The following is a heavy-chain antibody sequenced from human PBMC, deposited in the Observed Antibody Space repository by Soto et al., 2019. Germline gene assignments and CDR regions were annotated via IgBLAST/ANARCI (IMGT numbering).Heavy chain of an antibody. CDR2: IIPMFGTA. CDR3: AVQPGGNFYPYDAFDV. Sequence: QVQLVQSGAEVKKPGSSVNVSCKASGGTFISYAFNCVRQAPGHGLEWMGGIIPMFGTANSVQKFQGRVTITADKSTSTAYMELSSLRSEDTAVYYCAVQPGGNFYPYDAFDVWGQGTMVTVSS. CDR1: GGTFISYA. J-gene: IGHJ3*01. D-gene: IGHD1-7*01. V-gene: IGHV1-69*06.